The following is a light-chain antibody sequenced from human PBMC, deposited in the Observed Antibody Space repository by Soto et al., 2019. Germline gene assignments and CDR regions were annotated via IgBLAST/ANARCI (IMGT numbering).Light chain of an antibody. V-gene: IGLV2-14*01. J-gene: IGLJ3*02. CDR3: TSYTTSRIWV. CDR1: SGDVGHYNY. CDR2: EVS. Sequence: QSALTQPASVSGSPGQSITISCTGSSGDVGHYNYVSWYQQHPGKAPKLMIYEVSNRPSGVSNRFSGSKSGNTASLIISGLLAEDEADYYCTSYTTSRIWVFGGGTKVTVL.